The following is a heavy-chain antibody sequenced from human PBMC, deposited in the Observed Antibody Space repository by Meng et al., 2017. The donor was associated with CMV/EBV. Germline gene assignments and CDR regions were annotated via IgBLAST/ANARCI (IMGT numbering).Heavy chain of an antibody. CDR3: AKRIVPAAILSVYYYYGMDV. J-gene: IGHJ6*02. Sequence: GESLKISCAASGFTFSSYAMSWVRQAPGKGLEWVAVIYSGGGSTYYADSVKGRFTISRDNSKNTLYLQMNSLRAEDTAVYYCAKRIVPAAILSVYYYYGMDVWGQGTTVTVSS. V-gene: IGHV3-23*03. D-gene: IGHD2-2*02. CDR1: GFTFSSYA. CDR2: IYSGGGST.